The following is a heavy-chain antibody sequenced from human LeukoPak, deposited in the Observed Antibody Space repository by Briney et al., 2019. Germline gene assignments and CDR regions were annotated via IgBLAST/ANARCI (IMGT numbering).Heavy chain of an antibody. CDR3: ARAYWGLDAFDI. Sequence: SETLSLTCTVSGYSISSGYYWGWIRQPPGKGLEWIGSIYHSGSTYYNPSLKSRVTISVDTSKNQFTLKLSSVTAADTAVYYCARAYWGLDAFDIWGQGTMVTVSS. J-gene: IGHJ3*02. D-gene: IGHD7-27*01. CDR1: GYSISSGYY. V-gene: IGHV4-38-2*02. CDR2: IYHSGST.